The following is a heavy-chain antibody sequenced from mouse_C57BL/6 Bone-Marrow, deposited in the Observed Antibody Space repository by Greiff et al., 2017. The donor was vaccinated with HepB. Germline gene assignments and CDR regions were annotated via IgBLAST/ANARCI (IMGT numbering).Heavy chain of an antibody. J-gene: IGHJ4*01. CDR3: VRIYYGNLMDY. Sequence: EVKLLESGGGLVQPKGSLKLSCAASGFSFNTYAMNWVRQAPGKGLEWVARIRSKSNNYATYYADSVKDRFTISRDDSESMLYLQMNNLKTEDTAMYYCVRIYYGNLMDYWGQGTSVTVSS. V-gene: IGHV10-1*01. CDR1: GFSFNTYA. D-gene: IGHD2-1*01. CDR2: IRSKSNNYAT.